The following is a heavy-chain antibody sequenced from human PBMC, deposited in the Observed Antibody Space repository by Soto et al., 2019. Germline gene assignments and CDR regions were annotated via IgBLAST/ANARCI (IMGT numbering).Heavy chain of an antibody. CDR3: ARTGGYCSGGSCYFRHVDY. CDR1: GYTFTSYA. D-gene: IGHD2-15*01. J-gene: IGHJ4*02. Sequence: QVQLVQSGAEVKKPGASVKGSCKASGYTFTSYAMHWVRQAPGQRLEWMGWINDGNGNTKYSQKFQGRVTITRDTSASTAYMELSSLRSEDTAVYYCARTGGYCSGGSCYFRHVDYWGQGTLVTVSS. CDR2: INDGNGNT. V-gene: IGHV1-3*01.